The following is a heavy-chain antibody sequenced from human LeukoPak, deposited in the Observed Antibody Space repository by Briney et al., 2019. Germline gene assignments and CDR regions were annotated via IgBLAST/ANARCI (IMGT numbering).Heavy chain of an antibody. V-gene: IGHV3-23*01. J-gene: IGHJ4*02. CDR2: FSASGGTT. D-gene: IGHD1-26*01. CDR1: GFTFSRSA. Sequence: GGSLRLSCAASGFTFSRSAMNWVRQAPGKGLEWVSSFSASGGTTYYADSVKGRFTISRDNSKNTLSVQMNSLRAEDTAVYYCAKANYGGSYYFDSWGQGTLVTVSS. CDR3: AKANYGGSYYFDS.